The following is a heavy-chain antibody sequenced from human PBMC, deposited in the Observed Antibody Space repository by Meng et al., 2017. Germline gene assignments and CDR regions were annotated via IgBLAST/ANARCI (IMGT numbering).Heavy chain of an antibody. CDR1: GCSISRSNW. J-gene: IGHJ4*02. D-gene: IGHD6-19*01. CDR2: IYHSGST. Sequence: LRDVGPGPVRPSGALSHSLPGSGCSISRSNWGSWVRQPPGKGPGGIGEIYHSGSTNYNPSLKSRVTISVDKSKNQFSLKLSSVTAADTAVYYCARDRGAVAGTNFDYWGQGTLVTVSS. CDR3: ARDRGAVAGTNFDY. V-gene: IGHV4-4*02.